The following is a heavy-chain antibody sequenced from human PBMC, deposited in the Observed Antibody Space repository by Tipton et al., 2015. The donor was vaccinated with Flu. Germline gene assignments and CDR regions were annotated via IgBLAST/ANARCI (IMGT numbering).Heavy chain of an antibody. V-gene: IGHV4-39*07. Sequence: LRLSCTVSGGSISSSSHYWGWIRQPPGKGLEWTGSIYHSGSTYYNPSLKSRVTVSVDTSKNQFSLKLGSVTAGDTAVYYCARRDCAGGICYSRVYDAFDIWGQGTLVTVSS. CDR3: ARRDCAGGICYSRVYDAFDI. J-gene: IGHJ3*02. CDR1: GGSISSSSHY. D-gene: IGHD2-8*02. CDR2: IYHSGST.